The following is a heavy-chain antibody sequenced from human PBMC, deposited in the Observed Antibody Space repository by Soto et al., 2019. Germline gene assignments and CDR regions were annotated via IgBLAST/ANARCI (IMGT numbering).Heavy chain of an antibody. J-gene: IGHJ4*02. V-gene: IGHV4-31*03. CDR3: ARIGSPITTVDY. CDR2: IYYSGST. Sequence: PSETLSLTCTVSGGSISSGGYHWSWIRQHPGKGLEWIGYIYYSGSTYYNPSLKSRVTISVDTSKNQFSLKLSSVTAADTAVYYCARIGSPITTVDYWGQGTLVTVSS. D-gene: IGHD3-22*01. CDR1: GGSISSGGYH.